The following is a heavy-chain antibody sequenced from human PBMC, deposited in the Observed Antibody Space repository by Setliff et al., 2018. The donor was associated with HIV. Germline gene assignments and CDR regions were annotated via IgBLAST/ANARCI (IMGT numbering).Heavy chain of an antibody. J-gene: IGHJ4*02. V-gene: IGHV4-4*09. CDR3: ARSMRGYCSDTSCRTFDY. CDR2: IYTSGST. Sequence: PSETLSLTCTVSGDSISTYCWIWIRQPPGKGLEWIGNIYTSGSTNYNPSLKSRVTISVDTSKNQFSLKLSSVTAADTAVYYCARSMRGYCSDTSCRTFDYWGQGTLVTVSS. D-gene: IGHD2-2*01. CDR1: GDSISTYC.